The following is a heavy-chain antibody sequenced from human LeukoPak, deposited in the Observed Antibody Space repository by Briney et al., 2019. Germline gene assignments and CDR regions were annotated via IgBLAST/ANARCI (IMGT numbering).Heavy chain of an antibody. CDR2: IYHSGST. J-gene: IGHJ4*02. CDR3: ARSTQDSSTSFDY. CDR1: GGSITNCY. V-gene: IGHV4-59*01. Sequence: PSETLSLTCTVSGGSITNCYWSWIRQPPGKGLEYIGFIYHSGSTNYNPSLKSRVTMSVDKSKNQCSLRLSSVTAADTAIYFCARSTQDSSTSFDYWGQGTLVTVSS. D-gene: IGHD6-6*01.